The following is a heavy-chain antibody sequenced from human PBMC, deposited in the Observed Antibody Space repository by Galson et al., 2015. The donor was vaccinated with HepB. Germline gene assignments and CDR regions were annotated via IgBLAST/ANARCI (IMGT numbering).Heavy chain of an antibody. CDR1: GGTFSSYT. V-gene: IGHV1-69*02. CDR3: ARGLLWFWEFPFDY. J-gene: IGHJ4*02. CDR2: IIPILGIA. D-gene: IGHD3-10*01. Sequence: SVKVSCKASGGTFSSYTISWVRQAPGQGLEWMGRIIPILGIANYAQEFQGRVTITADKSTSTAYMELSSLRSEDTAVYYCARGLLWFWEFPFDYWGQGTLVTVSS.